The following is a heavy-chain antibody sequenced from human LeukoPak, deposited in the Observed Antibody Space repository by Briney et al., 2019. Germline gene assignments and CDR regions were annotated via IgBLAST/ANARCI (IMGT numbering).Heavy chain of an antibody. J-gene: IGHJ6*02. Sequence: GGSLRLSCAASGFTFSSCAMHWVRQAPGKGLEWVAVISYDGSNKYYADSVKGRFTISRDNSKNTLYLQMNSLRAEDTAVYYCARDQVAAAGPKGMDVWGQGTTVTVSS. CDR1: GFTFSSCA. CDR3: ARDQVAAAGPKGMDV. CDR2: ISYDGSNK. D-gene: IGHD6-13*01. V-gene: IGHV3-30*04.